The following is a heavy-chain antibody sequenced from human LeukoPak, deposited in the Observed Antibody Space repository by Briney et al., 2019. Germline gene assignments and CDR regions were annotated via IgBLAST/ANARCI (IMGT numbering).Heavy chain of an antibody. CDR3: ARDLFSFYYDSSGYCDY. D-gene: IGHD3-22*01. Sequence: PGGSLRLSCVASGFSFSDYYMNWSRQAPGKGLEWLSFISGSGHNILYTDSVKGRFTVSRDNVKKTVFLQMNSLRADDTAVYYCARDLFSFYYDSSGYCDYWGQGTRVTVSS. CDR1: GFSFSDYY. V-gene: IGHV3-11*01. J-gene: IGHJ4*02. CDR2: ISGSGHNI.